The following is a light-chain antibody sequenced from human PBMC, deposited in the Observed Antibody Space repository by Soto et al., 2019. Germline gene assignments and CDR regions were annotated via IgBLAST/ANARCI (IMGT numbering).Light chain of an antibody. CDR1: SSDVGGYNY. CDR2: EVS. J-gene: IGLJ1*01. Sequence: QSVLAQPASLSGSPGQSITISCTGTSSDVGGYNYVSWYQQHPGKAPKLMIYEVSNRPSGVSNRFSGSKSGNTASLTISGLQAEEETDYYCSSYTSSNTYVFGTGTKVTVL. V-gene: IGLV2-14*01. CDR3: SSYTSSNTYV.